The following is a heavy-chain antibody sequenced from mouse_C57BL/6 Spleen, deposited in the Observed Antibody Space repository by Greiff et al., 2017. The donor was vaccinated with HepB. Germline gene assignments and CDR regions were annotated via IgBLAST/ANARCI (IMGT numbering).Heavy chain of an antibody. CDR3: ARDQGYEGMDY. CDR2: ISYSGST. Sequence: EVQLKESGPGMVKPSQSLSLTCTVTGYSITSGYDWHWIRHFPGNKLEWMGYISYSGSTNYNPSLKSRISITHDTSKNHFFLKLNSVTTEDTATYYCARDQGYEGMDYWGQGTSVTVSS. J-gene: IGHJ4*01. D-gene: IGHD2-3*01. V-gene: IGHV3-1*01. CDR1: GYSITSGYD.